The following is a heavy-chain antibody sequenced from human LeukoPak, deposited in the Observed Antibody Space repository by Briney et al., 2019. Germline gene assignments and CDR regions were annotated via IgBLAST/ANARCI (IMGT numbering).Heavy chain of an antibody. CDR3: ARGGLFGVVPFDY. CDR1: GGSISSGGYY. Sequence: SETLSLTCTVSGGSISSGGYYWSWIRQHPGKGLEWIGYIYYSGSTYYNPSLKSRVTISVDTSKNQFSLKLSSVTAADTAVYYCARGGLFGVVPFDYWGQGTLVTVSS. CDR2: IYYSGST. V-gene: IGHV4-31*03. J-gene: IGHJ4*02. D-gene: IGHD3-3*01.